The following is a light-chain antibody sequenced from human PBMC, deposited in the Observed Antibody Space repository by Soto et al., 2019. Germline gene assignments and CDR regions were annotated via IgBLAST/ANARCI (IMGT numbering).Light chain of an antibody. CDR3: CSYAGIYTLV. J-gene: IGLJ1*01. Sequence: QSALTQPRSVSGSPGQSVTISCTGTRSDVGGYNYVSWYQQHPGKAPKLMIYDVNKRPSGVPDRFSGSKSGNTASLTISGLQAEDEADYYCCSYAGIYTLVFGTGTKLTVL. CDR2: DVN. V-gene: IGLV2-11*02. CDR1: RSDVGGYNY.